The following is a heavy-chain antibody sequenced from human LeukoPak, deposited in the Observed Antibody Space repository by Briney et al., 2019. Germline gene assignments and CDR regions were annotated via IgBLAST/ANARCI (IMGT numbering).Heavy chain of an antibody. CDR2: IYTSVSP. V-gene: IGHV4-61*02. Sequence: TLSLTCSVSGGSISSGIYYGSCIRQPTGKGVEGIGRIYTSVSPHYHPSLKSRVTISVDTSKNQFSLRLNSGTAADTAVYYCARGYSSSWYFNWFDPWGQGTRVTVSS. CDR1: GGSISSGIYY. D-gene: IGHD6-13*01. J-gene: IGHJ5*02. CDR3: ARGYSSSWYFNWFDP.